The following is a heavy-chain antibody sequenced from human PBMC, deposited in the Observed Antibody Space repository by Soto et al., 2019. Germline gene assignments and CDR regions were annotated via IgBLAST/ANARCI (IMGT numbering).Heavy chain of an antibody. CDR2: ISGSGGST. Sequence: GGSLRLSCAASGFTFSSYAMSWVRQAPGKGLEWVSAISGSGGSTYYADSVKGRFTISRDNSKNTLYMQMNSLRAEDTAVYYCAKDSKVTYYDFWSGLGPGLWFDYWGQGTLVTVSS. D-gene: IGHD3-3*01. V-gene: IGHV3-23*01. CDR3: AKDSKVTYYDFWSGLGPGLWFDY. CDR1: GFTFSSYA. J-gene: IGHJ4*02.